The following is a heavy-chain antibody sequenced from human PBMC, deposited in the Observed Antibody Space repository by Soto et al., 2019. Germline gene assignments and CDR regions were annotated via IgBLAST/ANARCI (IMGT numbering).Heavy chain of an antibody. D-gene: IGHD3-3*01. Sequence: SETLSLTCAVYGGSFSGYYWSWIRQPPGKGLEWIGEINHSRSTNYNPSLKSRVTISVDTSKNQFSLKLSSVTAADTAVYYCAALTYYDFWSGYYTFDYWGQGTLVTVSS. V-gene: IGHV4-34*01. CDR2: INHSRST. CDR3: AALTYYDFWSGYYTFDY. J-gene: IGHJ4*02. CDR1: GGSFSGYY.